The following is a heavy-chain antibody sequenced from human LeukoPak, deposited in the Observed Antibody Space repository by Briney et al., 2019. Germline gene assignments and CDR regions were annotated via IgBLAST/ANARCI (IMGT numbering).Heavy chain of an antibody. J-gene: IGHJ6*03. V-gene: IGHV3-15*01. CDR1: GFTFNNAW. CDR3: SRSSSRNFGVVIKSYYYYMDV. Sequence: GGSLRLSCAASGFTFNNAWMSWVRQAPGKGLEWVGRIKSKTDGGTTDYAAPVKGRFTISRDDSKNTLYLYMNSLRAEDTAVYYCSRSSSRNFGVVIKSYYYYMDVWGKGTTVTVSS. CDR2: IKSKTDGGTT. D-gene: IGHD3-3*01.